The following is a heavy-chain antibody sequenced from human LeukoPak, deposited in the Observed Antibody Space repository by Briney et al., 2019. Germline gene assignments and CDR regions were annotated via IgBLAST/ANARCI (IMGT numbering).Heavy chain of an antibody. CDR1: GYTLTELS. Sequence: ASVKVSCKVSGYTLTELSMHWVRQAPGKGLEWMGGFDPEDGETIYAQKFQGRVTMTEDTSTDTAYMELSSLRSEDTAVYYCATTYYYDSSGYDAFDVWGQGTTVTVSS. D-gene: IGHD3-22*01. CDR3: ATTYYYDSSGYDAFDV. J-gene: IGHJ3*01. V-gene: IGHV1-24*01. CDR2: FDPEDGET.